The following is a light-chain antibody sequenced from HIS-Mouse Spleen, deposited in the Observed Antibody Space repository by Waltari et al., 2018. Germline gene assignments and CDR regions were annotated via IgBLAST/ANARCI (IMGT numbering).Light chain of an antibody. CDR2: EVS. V-gene: IGLV2-18*02. CDR3: SSYTSSSTVV. Sequence: QSALTQPPSVSGSPGPSVTISCTGTSRDVGRYNRVSWYQQPPGTAPKLMIYEVSNRPSGVPDRFSGSKSGNTASLTISGLQAEDEADYYCSSYTSSSTVVFGGGTKLTVL. CDR1: SRDVGRYNR. J-gene: IGLJ2*01.